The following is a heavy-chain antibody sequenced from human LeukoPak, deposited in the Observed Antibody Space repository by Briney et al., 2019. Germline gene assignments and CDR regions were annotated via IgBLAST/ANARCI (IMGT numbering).Heavy chain of an antibody. Sequence: GGSLRLSCAASGFTFSSYTVSWVRQAPGKGLEWVSGITGSGGSTYYADSVKGRFTISRDNSKNTLYLQMNRLRAEDTAIYYCTKDALISYRGAWSHSDYWGQGTLVTVSS. CDR2: ITGSGGST. CDR3: TKDALISYRGAWSHSDY. J-gene: IGHJ4*02. D-gene: IGHD2-2*01. CDR1: GFTFSSYT. V-gene: IGHV3-23*01.